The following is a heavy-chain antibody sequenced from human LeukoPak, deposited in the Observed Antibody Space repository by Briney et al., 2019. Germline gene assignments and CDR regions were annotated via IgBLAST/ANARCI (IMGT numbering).Heavy chain of an antibody. V-gene: IGHV4-34*01. CDR1: GGSFSGYY. J-gene: IGHJ4*02. D-gene: IGHD3-10*01. CDR3: ARTGSYYRTFAY. Sequence: KPSETLSLTCAVYGGSFSGYYWSWIRQPPGKGLEWIGEINHSGSTNYNPSLKSRVTISVDTSKNQFSLKLSSVTAADTAVYYCARTGSYYRTFAYWGQGTLVTVSS. CDR2: INHSGST.